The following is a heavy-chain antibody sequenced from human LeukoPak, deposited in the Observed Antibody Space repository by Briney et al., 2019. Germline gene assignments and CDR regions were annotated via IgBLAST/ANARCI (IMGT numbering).Heavy chain of an antibody. V-gene: IGHV3-23*01. J-gene: IGHJ6*02. CDR3: AKDPTMMLPDYYGMDV. D-gene: IGHD3-22*01. CDR2: ISGSGGST. Sequence: GGSLTLSCAASGFTFSSYAMSWVRQAPGKGLEWVSAISGSGGSTYYADSVKGRFTISRDNSKNTLYLQMNSLRAEDTAVYYCAKDPTMMLPDYYGMDVWGQGTTVTVSS. CDR1: GFTFSSYA.